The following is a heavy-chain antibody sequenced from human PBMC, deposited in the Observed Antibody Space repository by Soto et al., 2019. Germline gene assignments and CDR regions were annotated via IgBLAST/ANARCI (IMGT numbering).Heavy chain of an antibody. J-gene: IGHJ4*02. Sequence: PGESLKISCKGSGYSFTSYWIGWVRQMPGKGLEWMGIIYPGDSDTRYSPSFQGQVTISADKSISTAYLQWSSLEASDTAMYYCARVERDFWSGYYSFDYWGQGTLVTVSS. CDR1: GYSFTSYW. D-gene: IGHD3-3*01. CDR2: IYPGDSDT. V-gene: IGHV5-51*01. CDR3: ARVERDFWSGYYSFDY.